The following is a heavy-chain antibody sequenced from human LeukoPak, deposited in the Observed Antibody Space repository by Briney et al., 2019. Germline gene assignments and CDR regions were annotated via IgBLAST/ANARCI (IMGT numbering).Heavy chain of an antibody. V-gene: IGHV3-7*01. D-gene: IGHD2-2*01. Sequence: GGSLRLSCAASGFTFSSYWMSWVRQAPGKGLEWVANIKQDGSEKYYVDSVKGRFTISRDNSKNTVDLQMNSLGAEDTAVYYCAKGRTKFCSSTSCYIDGWGQGTLVTVSS. CDR3: AKGRTKFCSSTSCYIDG. J-gene: IGHJ4*02. CDR1: GFTFSSYW. CDR2: IKQDGSEK.